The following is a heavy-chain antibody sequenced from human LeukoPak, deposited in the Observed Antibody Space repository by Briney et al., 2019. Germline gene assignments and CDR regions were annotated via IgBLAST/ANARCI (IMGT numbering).Heavy chain of an antibody. D-gene: IGHD2-15*01. J-gene: IGHJ4*02. CDR2: IYYSGST. CDR3: ARLVDRYCSGGSCYYFDS. Sequence: SETLSLTCAVYGGSFSGYYWGWIRQTPGKGLEWIGSIYYSGSTYYNPSLKSRVTISVDTSKNQFSLKLSSVTAADTAVYYCARLVDRYCSGGSCYYFDSWGQGTLVTVSS. CDR1: GGSFSGYY. V-gene: IGHV4-39*01.